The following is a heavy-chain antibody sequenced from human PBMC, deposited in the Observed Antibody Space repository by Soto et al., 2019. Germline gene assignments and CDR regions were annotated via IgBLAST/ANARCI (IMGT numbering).Heavy chain of an antibody. J-gene: IGHJ6*02. D-gene: IGHD3-10*01. V-gene: IGHV4-59*11. CDR1: GGSISSHY. Sequence: ASETLSLTCTVSGGSISSHYWSWIRQPPGQGLEWIGYIYYSGSTNYNPSLKSRVTISVDTSKSQFSLKLSSVTAADTAVYYCARDRWFGELGRYYYGMDVWGQGTTVTVSS. CDR3: ARDRWFGELGRYYYGMDV. CDR2: IYYSGST.